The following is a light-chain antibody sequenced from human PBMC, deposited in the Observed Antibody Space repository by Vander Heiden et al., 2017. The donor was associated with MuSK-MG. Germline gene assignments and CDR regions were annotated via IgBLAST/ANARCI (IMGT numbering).Light chain of an antibody. Sequence: QSALTQPASVSGSLGQSITISCTGTASDVGRYNLVSWYQQHPGKAPKLRSYEVTKRPSGNSSRFSGSKSGNTASPTISGLQAEDEADDVCCSSAGRPSVRVFGLGTKVTVL. CDR2: EVT. CDR3: CSSAGRPSVRV. J-gene: IGLJ1*01. V-gene: IGLV2-23*02. CDR1: ASDVGRYNL.